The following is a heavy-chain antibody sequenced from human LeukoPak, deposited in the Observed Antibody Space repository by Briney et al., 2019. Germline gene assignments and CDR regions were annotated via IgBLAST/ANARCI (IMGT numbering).Heavy chain of an antibody. CDR3: AKGPRGWLQSHYYFDY. V-gene: IGHV3-30*18. J-gene: IGHJ4*02. Sequence: QAGGSLRLSCAASGFTFSSYGMHWVRQAPGKGLEWVAVISYDGSNKYYADSVKGRFTISRDNSKNTLYLQMNSLKAEDTAVYYCAKGPRGWLQSHYYFDYWGQGTLVTVSS. CDR2: ISYDGSNK. D-gene: IGHD5-24*01. CDR1: GFTFSSYG.